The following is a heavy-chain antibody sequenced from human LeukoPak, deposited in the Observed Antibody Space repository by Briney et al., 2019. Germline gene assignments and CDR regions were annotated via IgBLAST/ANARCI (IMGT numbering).Heavy chain of an antibody. CDR2: ISSASNYI. D-gene: IGHD5-12*01. CDR1: GFTFSDYS. J-gene: IGHJ4*02. Sequence: GGSLTLSCAASGFTFSDYSMNWVRQAPGKGLEWVSCISSASNYIYYADSVKGRFTISRDNAKNSLYLAINSLRAEDTAVYYCAKLVRSGYASNYFDYWGQGTLVTVSS. CDR3: AKLVRSGYASNYFDY. V-gene: IGHV3-21*04.